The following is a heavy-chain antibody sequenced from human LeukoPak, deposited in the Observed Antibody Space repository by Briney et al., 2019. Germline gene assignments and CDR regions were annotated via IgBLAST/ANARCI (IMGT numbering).Heavy chain of an antibody. CDR3: ARGAAAGTVTAK. V-gene: IGHV3-21*01. D-gene: IGHD6-13*01. CDR1: GFTFSSYS. Sequence: GGSLRLSCAASGFTFSSYSMNWVRQAPGKGLEWASSISSSSSYIYYADSVKGRFTISRDNAKNSLYLQMNSLRAEDTAVYYCARGAAAGTVTAKWGQGTLVTVSS. J-gene: IGHJ4*02. CDR2: ISSSSSYI.